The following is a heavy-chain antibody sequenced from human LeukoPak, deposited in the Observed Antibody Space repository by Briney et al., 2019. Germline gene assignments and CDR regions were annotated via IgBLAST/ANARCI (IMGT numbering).Heavy chain of an antibody. CDR3: ARYYYDSSGYDDAFDI. D-gene: IGHD3-22*01. J-gene: IGHJ3*02. V-gene: IGHV4-39*07. CDR1: GDSISSKIYY. Sequence: SETLSLTCTVSGDSISSKIYYWGWIRQPPGKGLEWIGSIYYTGTTYYNPSLKSRVTISVDTSKNQFSLKLSSVTAADTAVYYCARYYYDSSGYDDAFDIWGQGTMVTVSS. CDR2: IYYTGTT.